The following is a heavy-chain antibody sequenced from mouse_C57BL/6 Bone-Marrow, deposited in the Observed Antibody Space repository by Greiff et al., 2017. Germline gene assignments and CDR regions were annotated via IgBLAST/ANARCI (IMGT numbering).Heavy chain of an antibody. Sequence: EVQLVESGGDLVKPGGSLKLSCAASGFTFSSYGMSWVRQTPDKRLEWVATISSGGSYTYYPDSVKGRFTISRDNAKNTLYLQMSSLKSEVTAMYYCARQDYYGSSYWYFDVWGTGTTVTVSS. CDR1: GFTFSSYG. J-gene: IGHJ1*03. CDR2: ISSGGSYT. D-gene: IGHD1-1*01. V-gene: IGHV5-6*01. CDR3: ARQDYYGSSYWYFDV.